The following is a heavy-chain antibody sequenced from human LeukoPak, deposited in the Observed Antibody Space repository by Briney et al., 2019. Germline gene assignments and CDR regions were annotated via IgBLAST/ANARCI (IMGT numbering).Heavy chain of an antibody. Sequence: SETLSLTCAVYGGSFSGYYWSWIRQPPGKGLEWIGYIYYSGSTNYNPSLKSRVTISVDTSKNQFSLKLSSVTAADTAVYYCARDGNIAAAGGWFDPWGQGTLVTVSS. CDR2: IYYSGST. V-gene: IGHV4-59*01. D-gene: IGHD6-13*01. CDR1: GGSFSGYY. J-gene: IGHJ5*02. CDR3: ARDGNIAAAGGWFDP.